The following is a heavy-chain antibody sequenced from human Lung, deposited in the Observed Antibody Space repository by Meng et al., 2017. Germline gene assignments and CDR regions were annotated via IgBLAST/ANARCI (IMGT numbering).Heavy chain of an antibody. CDR3: ARGPTTMAHDFDY. Sequence: QVQLPQLGLGLLKPSETLSLTCVVSGGSFSDYYWSWIRQPPGKGLEWIGEINHSGSTNYNPSLESRATISVDTSQNNLSLKLSSVTAADSAVYYCARGPTTMAHDFDYWGQGTLVTVSS. CDR2: INHSGST. J-gene: IGHJ4*02. CDR1: GGSFSDYY. V-gene: IGHV4-34*01. D-gene: IGHD4-11*01.